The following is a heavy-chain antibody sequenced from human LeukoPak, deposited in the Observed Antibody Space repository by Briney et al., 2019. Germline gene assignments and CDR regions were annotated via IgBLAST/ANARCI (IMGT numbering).Heavy chain of an antibody. V-gene: IGHV3-7*01. J-gene: IGHJ4*02. Sequence: PGGSLRLSCAASGFTVSSNYMTWVRQAPGKGLDWVANINQDGSEKYYVDSVKGRFTISRDNAKKSLYLLLNSLRAEDTAVYYCASGITYLDYWGQGTLVTVSS. CDR1: GFTVSSNY. CDR2: INQDGSEK. D-gene: IGHD3-16*01. CDR3: ASGITYLDY.